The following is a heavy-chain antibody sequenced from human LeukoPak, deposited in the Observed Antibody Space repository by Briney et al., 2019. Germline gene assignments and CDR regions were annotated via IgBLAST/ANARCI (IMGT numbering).Heavy chain of an antibody. CDR2: TSGSGGST. V-gene: IGHV3-23*01. Sequence: GGSLRLSCAASGFTFSSYAMSWVRQAPGKGLEWVSVTSGSGGSTNYADSVKGRFTISGDNSKNTLFLRMNSLRAEDTAVYYCAKLRCSSTSCYGLAFDIWGQGTMVTVSS. J-gene: IGHJ3*02. D-gene: IGHD2-2*01. CDR1: GFTFSSYA. CDR3: AKLRCSSTSCYGLAFDI.